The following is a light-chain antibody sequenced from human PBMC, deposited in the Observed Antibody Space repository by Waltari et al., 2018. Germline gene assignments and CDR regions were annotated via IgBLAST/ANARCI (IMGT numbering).Light chain of an antibody. CDR3: CSYAGRTTWV. Sequence: QSALTQPASVSGSPGQQITISCTGTSSDVGGYHFVSWYQQHPAKAPKLIIYEDNKRPSGVSNRFSGSKSGNTASLTIAGLQAEDEADYHCCSYAGRTTWVFGGGTKLTVL. CDR1: SSDVGGYHF. CDR2: EDN. J-gene: IGLJ3*02. V-gene: IGLV2-23*01.